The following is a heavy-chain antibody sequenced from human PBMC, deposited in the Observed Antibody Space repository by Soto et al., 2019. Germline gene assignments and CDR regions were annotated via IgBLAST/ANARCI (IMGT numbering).Heavy chain of an antibody. CDR1: GFTFSSYG. V-gene: IGHV3-33*01. CDR2: IWYDGSNK. Sequence: QVQLVESGGGVVQPGRSLRLSCAASGFTFSSYGMHWVRQAPGKGLEWVAVIWYDGSNKYYADSVKGRFTNSRDNSKNTLYLQMNSLRAEDTAVYYCARAGKVQGVKYNWFDPWGQGTLVTVSS. CDR3: ARAGKVQGVKYNWFDP. D-gene: IGHD3-10*01. J-gene: IGHJ5*02.